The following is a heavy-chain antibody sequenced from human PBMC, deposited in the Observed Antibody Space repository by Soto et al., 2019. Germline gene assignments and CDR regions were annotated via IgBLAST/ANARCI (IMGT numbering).Heavy chain of an antibody. Sequence: TLSLTCPVSGGSISSGGYYWSWIRQHPGKGLKWIGYIYYSGSTYYNPSLKSRVTISVDTSKNQFSLKLSSVTAADTAVYYCARIGTMVRGFIIPYYYDMDVWGQGITLTF. V-gene: IGHV4-31*03. D-gene: IGHD3-10*01. J-gene: IGHJ6*02. CDR3: ARIGTMVRGFIIPYYYDMDV. CDR1: GGSISSGGYY. CDR2: IYYSGST.